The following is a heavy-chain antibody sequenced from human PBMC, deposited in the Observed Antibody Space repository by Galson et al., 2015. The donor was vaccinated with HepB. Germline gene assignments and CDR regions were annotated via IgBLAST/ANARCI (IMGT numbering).Heavy chain of an antibody. Sequence: SVKVSCKAFGFTFTDYYFHWVRQAPVEGLEWLGWINPKNGATDYSQKFQGRVTMTTDTSISTAYLELSRLRSDDTAVYYCVRDEDLGPRSDFDYWGQGTLVTVSS. J-gene: IGHJ4*02. CDR2: INPKNGAT. CDR1: GFTFTDYY. CDR3: VRDEDLGPRSDFDY. V-gene: IGHV1-2*02. D-gene: IGHD3-16*01.